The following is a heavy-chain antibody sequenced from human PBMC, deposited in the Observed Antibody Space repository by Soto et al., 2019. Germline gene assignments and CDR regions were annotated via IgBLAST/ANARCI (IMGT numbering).Heavy chain of an antibody. CDR3: ARVGRYFDWLTIDY. CDR2: IYYSGST. D-gene: IGHD3-9*01. CDR1: GDSISSGVHY. J-gene: IGHJ4*02. Sequence: SETLSLTCTVSGDSISSGVHYWSWIRHHPGKGLEWIGYIYYSGSTYYNPSLKSRVSIPVDTSKNQFSLKLSSVTAADTAVYYCARVGRYFDWLTIDYWGQGTLVTVSS. V-gene: IGHV4-31*03.